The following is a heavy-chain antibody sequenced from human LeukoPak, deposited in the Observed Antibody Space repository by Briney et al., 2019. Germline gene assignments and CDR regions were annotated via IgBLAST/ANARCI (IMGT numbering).Heavy chain of an antibody. CDR1: GYTFSNYA. CDR3: ARVPLHDRNDYYYPH. CDR2: INAGNGDT. J-gene: IGHJ1*01. D-gene: IGHD3-22*01. Sequence: ASVKVSCKASGYTFSNYAIHWVRQAPGQGLEWMGWINAGNGDTKYSQNLQGRVTITRDTSASIVYMELSSLRSEDTAVYYCARVPLHDRNDYYYPHWGQGTVVTVSS. V-gene: IGHV1-3*01.